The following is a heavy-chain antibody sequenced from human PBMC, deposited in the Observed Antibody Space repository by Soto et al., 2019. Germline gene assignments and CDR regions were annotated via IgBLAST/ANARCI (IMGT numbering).Heavy chain of an antibody. J-gene: IGHJ4*02. CDR3: AREIMAADHFDY. CDR1: GGYFSGYY. CDR2: INHSGST. D-gene: IGHD6-13*01. Sequence: SETLSLTCGVYGGYFSGYYGSWIRQTPGKGLEWIGEINHSGSTNYNPSLKSRVTISLDTSRNQFSLNLSSVTAADSAVYYCAREIMAADHFDYWGQGALVTVSS. V-gene: IGHV4-34*01.